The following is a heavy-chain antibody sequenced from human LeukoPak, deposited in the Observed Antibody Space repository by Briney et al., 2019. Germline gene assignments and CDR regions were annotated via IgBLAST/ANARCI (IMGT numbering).Heavy chain of an antibody. V-gene: IGHV4-59*01. Sequence: SETLSLTCTVSGGSISSYYWSWIRQPPGKGLEWIGYIHYSGSTNYNPSLKSRVTISVDTSKNQFSLKLSSVTAADTAVYYCARDFGRYDFWSGYPDGGNWFDPRGQGTLVTVSS. CDR1: GGSISSYY. D-gene: IGHD3-3*01. CDR3: ARDFGRYDFWSGYPDGGNWFDP. CDR2: IHYSGST. J-gene: IGHJ5*02.